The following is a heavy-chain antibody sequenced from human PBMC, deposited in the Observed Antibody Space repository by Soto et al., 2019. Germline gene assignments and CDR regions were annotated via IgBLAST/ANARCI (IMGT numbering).Heavy chain of an antibody. CDR2: TSWDGYK. CDR3: GRWGVTRVPGGRGPKLEI. D-gene: IGHD3-10*01. CDR1: GFSVSSNGVG. J-gene: IGHJ3*02. Sequence: QITFRESGPTLVKPTESLTLTCTVSGFSVSSNGVGVGWVRQPPGEALEWLGPTSWDGYKRYNPSPRTRLTISKDTSKNQVVLIMTILDPVDTATYYCGRWGVTRVPGGRGPKLEIWGEGTAVTVSS. V-gene: IGHV2-5*02.